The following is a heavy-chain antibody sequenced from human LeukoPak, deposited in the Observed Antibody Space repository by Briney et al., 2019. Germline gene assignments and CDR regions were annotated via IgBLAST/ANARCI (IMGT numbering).Heavy chain of an antibody. D-gene: IGHD5-18*01. CDR3: ARADGYAGAFDI. CDR2: INHSGST. V-gene: IGHV4-34*01. J-gene: IGHJ3*02. Sequence: SETLSLTCAVYGGSSSGYYWSWIRQPPGKGLEWIGEINHSGSTNYNPSLKSRVTISVDTSKNQFSLKLSSVTAADTAVYYCARADGYAGAFDIWGQGTMVTVSS. CDR1: GGSSSGYY.